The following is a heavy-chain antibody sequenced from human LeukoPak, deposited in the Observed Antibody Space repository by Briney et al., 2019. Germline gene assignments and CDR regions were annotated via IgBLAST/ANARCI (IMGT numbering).Heavy chain of an antibody. D-gene: IGHD6-13*01. Sequence: ASVKVSCKASGYTFTSYDINWVRQATGQGLEWTGWMSPNSGNTGYAQKFQGRVTMTRNTSISTAYMELSSLRSEDTAVYYCARRIAEHSGYYYYYYMDVWGKGTTVTISS. CDR2: MSPNSGNT. CDR1: GYTFTSYD. CDR3: ARRIAEHSGYYYYYYMDV. V-gene: IGHV1-8*01. J-gene: IGHJ6*03.